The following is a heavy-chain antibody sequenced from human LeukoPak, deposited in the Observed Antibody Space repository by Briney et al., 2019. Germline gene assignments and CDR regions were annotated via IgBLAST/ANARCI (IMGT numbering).Heavy chain of an antibody. Sequence: SGGSLRLSCAASGFTFSSYGMSWVRQAPGKGLEWVSSISGSVGTIYYADSVKGRFTISRDNSKNTLYLQMNSLRAEDTAVYYCARETDNTWAYAFDIWGQGTMVTVSS. V-gene: IGHV3-23*01. D-gene: IGHD1-14*01. CDR1: GFTFSSYG. CDR2: ISGSVGTI. CDR3: ARETDNTWAYAFDI. J-gene: IGHJ3*02.